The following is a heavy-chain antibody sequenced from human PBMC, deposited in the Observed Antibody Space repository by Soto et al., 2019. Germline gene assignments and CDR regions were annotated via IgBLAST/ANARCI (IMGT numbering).Heavy chain of an antibody. D-gene: IGHD2-8*01. V-gene: IGHV3-72*01. CDR3: TGVRIYADESGRPFDI. J-gene: IGHJ3*02. Sequence: EVQLVESGGGLVQPGGSLRLSCAASGFTFSDHYMDWVRQAPGKGLEWVGRIRNKANSYSTQYAASVKGRFTISRDDSKTSLSLQMNSLKTEDTAVYYCTGVRIYADESGRPFDIWGQGTVVTVSS. CDR1: GFTFSDHY. CDR2: IRNKANSYST.